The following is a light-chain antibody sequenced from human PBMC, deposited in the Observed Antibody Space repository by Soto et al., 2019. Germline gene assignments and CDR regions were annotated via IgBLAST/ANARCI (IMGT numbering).Light chain of an antibody. CDR1: QSVSSN. V-gene: IGKV3-15*01. J-gene: IGKJ1*01. Sequence: EIVLTQSPAALSLSPGERATLSCRASQSVSSNLAWHQQKPGQAPRLLIYGASTRATGIPDRFSGNGSGTEFTLTISSLQAEDFAVYYCQQYNNSPCTFGQGTKVEIK. CDR3: QQYNNSPCT. CDR2: GAS.